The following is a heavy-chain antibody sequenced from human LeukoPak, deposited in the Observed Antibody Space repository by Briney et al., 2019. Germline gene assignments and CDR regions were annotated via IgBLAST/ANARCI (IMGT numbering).Heavy chain of an antibody. CDR2: INHSGST. D-gene: IGHD1-26*01. V-gene: IGHV4-34*01. Sequence: SETLSLTCAVYGGSFSGYYWSWIRQPPGKGLEWIGEINHSGSTNYNPSLKSRVTISVDTSKNQFSLKLSSMTAADTAVYYCARGREWELLGYYFDYWGQGTLVTVSS. J-gene: IGHJ4*02. CDR1: GGSFSGYY. CDR3: ARGREWELLGYYFDY.